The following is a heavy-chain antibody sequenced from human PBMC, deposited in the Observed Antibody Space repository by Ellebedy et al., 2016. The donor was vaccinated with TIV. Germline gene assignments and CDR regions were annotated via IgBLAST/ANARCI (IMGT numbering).Heavy chain of an antibody. CDR3: ARDSNWNEDY. CDR2: ISSSSSYI. J-gene: IGHJ4*02. CDR1: GFTFSSYS. V-gene: IGHV3-21*01. D-gene: IGHD1-1*01. Sequence: GESLKISCAASGFTFSSYSMNWVRQAPGKGLEWVSSISSSSSYIYYADSVKGRFTISRDNAKNSLYLQMNSLRAEDTAVYYCARDSNWNEDYWGQGTLVTVSS.